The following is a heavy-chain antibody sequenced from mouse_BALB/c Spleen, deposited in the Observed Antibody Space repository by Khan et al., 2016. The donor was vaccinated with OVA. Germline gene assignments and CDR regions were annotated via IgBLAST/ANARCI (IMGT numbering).Heavy chain of an antibody. CDR3: TRLVDY. Sequence: EVQLVESGGGLVKPGGSLKLSCAASGFTFSSYAVSWIRQTPEKRLEWVASINSGGSTYYQDSVKGRFTISRDDARNTLYLQMISLRSEDTAMYYCTRLVDYWGQGTSVTVSS. CDR2: INSGGST. V-gene: IGHV5-6-5*01. J-gene: IGHJ4*01. CDR1: GFTFSSYA.